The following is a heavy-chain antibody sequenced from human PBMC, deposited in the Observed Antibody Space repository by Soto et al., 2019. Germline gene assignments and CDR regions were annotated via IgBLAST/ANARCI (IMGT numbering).Heavy chain of an antibody. CDR1: GYTFTGYY. CDR2: INPNSGGT. V-gene: IGHV1-2*04. CDR3: ATACRDGYNCLAY. J-gene: IGHJ4*02. Sequence: GASVKVSCKASGYTFTGYYIHWVRQAPGQGLEWMGWINPNSGGTNYAQKFQGWVTMTRDTSISTAYMELSRLTSDDTAVYYCATACRDGYNCLAYWGQGTLVTVSS. D-gene: IGHD5-12*01.